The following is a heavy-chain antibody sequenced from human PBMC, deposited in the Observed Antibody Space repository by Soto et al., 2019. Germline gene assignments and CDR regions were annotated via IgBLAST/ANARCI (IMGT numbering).Heavy chain of an antibody. V-gene: IGHV3-30*18. Sequence: SLRLSCAASGFTFSSYGMHWVRQAPGKGLEWVAVISYDGSNKYYADSVKGRFTISRDNSKNTLYLQMNSLRAEDTAVYYCAKDLSEDYDSSGYYYQGMDVWGQGTTVTVSS. D-gene: IGHD3-22*01. CDR2: ISYDGSNK. CDR3: AKDLSEDYDSSGYYYQGMDV. CDR1: GFTFSSYG. J-gene: IGHJ6*02.